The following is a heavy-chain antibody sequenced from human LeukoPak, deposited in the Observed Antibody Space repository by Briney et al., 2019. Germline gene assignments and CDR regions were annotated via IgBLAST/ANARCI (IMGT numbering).Heavy chain of an antibody. V-gene: IGHV3-48*03. CDR3: ARNSYWREFDY. J-gene: IGHJ4*02. Sequence: GALRLSCAASGFTFSSYEMNWVRQAPGKGLEWVSYISSSGSTIDYADSVKGRFTISRDNAKNSLYLQMNSLRAEDTAVYYCARNSYWREFDYWGRGTLVTVSS. CDR2: ISSSGSTI. D-gene: IGHD2-8*02. CDR1: GFTFSSYE.